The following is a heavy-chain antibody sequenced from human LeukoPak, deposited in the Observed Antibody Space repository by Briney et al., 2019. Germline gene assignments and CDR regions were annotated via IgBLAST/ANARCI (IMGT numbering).Heavy chain of an antibody. Sequence: ASVKVSCKAFGYTFTSYGISWVRQAPGQGLEWMGWISAYNGNTNYAQKLQGRVTMTTDTSTSTAYMELRSLRSDDTAVYYCATFRGLVYCGGDCEFDDWGQGTLVTVSS. CDR2: ISAYNGNT. D-gene: IGHD2-21*02. CDR3: ATFRGLVYCGGDCEFDD. V-gene: IGHV1-18*01. J-gene: IGHJ4*02. CDR1: GYTFTSYG.